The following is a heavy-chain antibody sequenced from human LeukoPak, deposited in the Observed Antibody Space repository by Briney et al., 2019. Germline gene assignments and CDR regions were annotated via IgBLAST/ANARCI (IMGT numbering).Heavy chain of an antibody. CDR2: IYYSGST. CDR3: ARPRGYSGYNKAFDI. J-gene: IGHJ3*02. CDR1: GGSISSGDYY. D-gene: IGHD5-12*01. V-gene: IGHV4-30-4*01. Sequence: SETLSLTCTVSGGSISSGDYYWSWIRQPPGKGLEWIGYIYYSGSTYYNPSLKSRVTISVDTSKNQFSLKLSSVTAADTAVYYSARPRGYSGYNKAFDIWGQGTMVTVSS.